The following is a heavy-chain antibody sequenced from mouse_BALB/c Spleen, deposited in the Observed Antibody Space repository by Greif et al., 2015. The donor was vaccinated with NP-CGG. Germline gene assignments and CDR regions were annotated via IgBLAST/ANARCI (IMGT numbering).Heavy chain of an antibody. J-gene: IGHJ1*01. CDR2: IDPANGNT. CDR3: ARRGNLWYFDV. V-gene: IGHV14-3*02. Sequence: VQLQQSGAELVKPGASVKLSCTASGFNIKDTYMHWVKQRPEQGLEWIGRIDPANGNTKYDPKFQGKAAITADTSSNTAYLQLSSLTSEDTAVYYCARRGNLWYFDVWGAGTTVTVSS. D-gene: IGHD2-1*01. CDR1: GFNIKDTY.